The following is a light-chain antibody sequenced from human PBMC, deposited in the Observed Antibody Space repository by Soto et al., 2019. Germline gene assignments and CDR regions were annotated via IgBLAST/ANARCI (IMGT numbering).Light chain of an antibody. CDR2: KAS. CDR1: QSIRSW. V-gene: IGKV1-5*03. J-gene: IGKJ1*01. Sequence: DTETTQSPSTRSAAVGYTVPMYCRASQSIRSWSAWQQQKPGKTPKLLIYKASSLQSGVPSRFSGSGSGTEFTLTISSLQPDDFATYYCQQYKSFPGTFGQGTKV. CDR3: QQYKSFPGT.